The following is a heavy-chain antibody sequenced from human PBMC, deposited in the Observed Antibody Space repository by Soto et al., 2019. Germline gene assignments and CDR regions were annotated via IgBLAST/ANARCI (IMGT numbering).Heavy chain of an antibody. CDR3: ARGSPRTGAFDI. CDR1: GVTFSSYA. J-gene: IGHJ3*02. CDR2: ISYDGSNK. V-gene: IGHV3-30-3*01. Sequence: GGSLKLSCGASGVTFSSYAMHWVRQAPGKGLEWVAVISYDGSNKYYADSVKGRFTISRDNSKNTLYLQMNSLRAEDTAVYYCARGSPRTGAFDIWGQGTMVTVSS.